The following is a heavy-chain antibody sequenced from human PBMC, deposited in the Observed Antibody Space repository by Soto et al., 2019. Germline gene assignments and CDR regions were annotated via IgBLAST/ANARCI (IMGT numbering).Heavy chain of an antibody. CDR2: IGVSDTKT. CDR1: GFAFSSYA. V-gene: IGHV3-23*01. D-gene: IGHD4-17*01. Sequence: GGSLRLSCTASGFAFSSYALTWVRQAPGKGLEWVSVIGVSDTKTYYADSVKGRFTISRDNPRNALYLQMDGLRAEDTAVYYCERDRRGDYVYDALDMWGQGTVVTVSS. J-gene: IGHJ3*02. CDR3: ERDRRGDYVYDALDM.